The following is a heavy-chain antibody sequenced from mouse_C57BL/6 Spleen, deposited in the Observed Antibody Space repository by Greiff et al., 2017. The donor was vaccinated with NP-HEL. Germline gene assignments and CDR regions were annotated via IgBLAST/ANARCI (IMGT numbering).Heavy chain of an antibody. J-gene: IGHJ3*01. Sequence: QVQLKQSGAELARPGASVKLSCKASGYTFTSYGISWVKQRTGQGLEWIGEIYPRSGNTYYNEKFKGKATLTADKSSSTAYMELRSLTSEDSAVYFCASSSFITTVVARAYWGQGTLVTVSA. CDR3: ASSSFITTVVARAY. CDR2: IYPRSGNT. V-gene: IGHV1-81*01. D-gene: IGHD1-1*01. CDR1: GYTFTSYG.